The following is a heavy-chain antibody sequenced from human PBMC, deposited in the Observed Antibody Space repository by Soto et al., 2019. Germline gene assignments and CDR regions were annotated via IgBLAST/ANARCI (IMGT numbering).Heavy chain of an antibody. CDR3: AKGVDYGGNSIYYYYGMDV. D-gene: IGHD4-17*01. CDR1: GFTFSSYA. V-gene: IGHV3-23*01. Sequence: GGSLRLSCAASGFTFSSYAMSWVRQAPGKGLEWVSAISGSGGSTYYADSVKGRFTISRDNSKNTLYLQMNSLRAEDTAVYYCAKGVDYGGNSIYYYYGMDVWGQGTTVTVSS. CDR2: ISGSGGST. J-gene: IGHJ6*02.